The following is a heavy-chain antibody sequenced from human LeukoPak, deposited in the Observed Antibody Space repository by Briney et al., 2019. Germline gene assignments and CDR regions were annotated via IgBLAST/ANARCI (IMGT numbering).Heavy chain of an antibody. D-gene: IGHD6-6*01. J-gene: IGHJ4*02. CDR2: ISYDGSNK. V-gene: IGHV3-30-3*01. CDR3: ARVPEYSSSSGDFDY. Sequence: PGGSLRLSCAASGFTLSNYAMHWVRQAPGKGLEWVAVISYDGSNKYYADSVKGQFTISRDNSKNTLYLQMNSLRAEDTAVYYCARVPEYSSSSGDFDYWGQGTLVTVSS. CDR1: GFTLSNYA.